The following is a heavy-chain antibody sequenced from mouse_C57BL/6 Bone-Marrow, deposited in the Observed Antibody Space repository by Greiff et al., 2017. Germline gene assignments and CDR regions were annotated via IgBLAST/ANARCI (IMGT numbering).Heavy chain of an antibody. D-gene: IGHD2-4*01. CDR2: ISYDGSN. CDR3: ARGYDYDPFYAMDY. V-gene: IGHV3-6*01. CDR1: GYSITSGYY. Sequence: EVKLQESGPGLVKPSQSLSLTCSVTGYSITSGYYWNWIRQFPGNKLEWMGYISYDGSNNYNPSLKNRISITRDTSKNQFFLKLNSVTTEDTATYYCARGYDYDPFYAMDYWGQGASVTVSS. J-gene: IGHJ4*01.